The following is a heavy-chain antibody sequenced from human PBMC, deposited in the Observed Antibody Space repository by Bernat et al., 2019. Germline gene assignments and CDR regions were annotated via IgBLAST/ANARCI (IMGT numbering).Heavy chain of an antibody. CDR2: IWYDATNK. D-gene: IGHD2-15*01. J-gene: IGHJ3*02. CDR3: ARDKGYCSGVGCYSFGALDI. Sequence: QVQLVESGGGVVQPGRSLRLSCAASGFTFSSYGMHWVRQAPGEGLAWVAVIWYDATNKYYAGYVKGRFTIYRDNSKSTLYLQVNSLRAEDTAVYYCARDKGYCSGVGCYSFGALDIWGQGTMVTVSS. CDR1: GFTFSSYG. V-gene: IGHV3-33*01.